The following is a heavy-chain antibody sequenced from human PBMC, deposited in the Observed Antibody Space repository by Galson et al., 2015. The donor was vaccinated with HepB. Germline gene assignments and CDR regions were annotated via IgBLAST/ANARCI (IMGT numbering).Heavy chain of an antibody. J-gene: IGHJ4*02. CDR1: GFTFSSYA. D-gene: IGHD6-6*01. Sequence: SLRLSCAASGFTFSSYAMSWVRQAPGKGLEWVSAISGSGGTTYYADSVKGRFTISRDTSTNTLYMQMNSLRAEDTAVYYCAKDREYSSSPRGGFDYWGQGTLVTVSS. CDR2: ISGSGGTT. CDR3: AKDREYSSSPRGGFDY. V-gene: IGHV3-23*01.